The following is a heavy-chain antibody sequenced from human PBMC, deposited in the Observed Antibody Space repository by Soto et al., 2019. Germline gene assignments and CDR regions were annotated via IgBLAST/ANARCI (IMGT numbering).Heavy chain of an antibody. Sequence: GGSLRLSCAASGFTFSSYDMHWVRQATGKGLEWVSTIGNAGDTYYPGSVKGRFTISRENAKNSLYLQMSSLRAEDTAVYFCAREGTSMATFDYWGQGTLVTVSS. D-gene: IGHD1-1*01. CDR2: IGNAGDT. J-gene: IGHJ4*02. V-gene: IGHV3-13*01. CDR1: GFTFSSYD. CDR3: AREGTSMATFDY.